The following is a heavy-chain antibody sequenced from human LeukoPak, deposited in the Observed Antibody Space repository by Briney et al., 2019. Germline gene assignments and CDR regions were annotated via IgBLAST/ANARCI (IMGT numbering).Heavy chain of an antibody. Sequence: ASVKVSCKASGYTFTGYYMHWVRQAPGQGLEWMGWISPNSGGTNYAQKFQGWVTMTRDTSISTAYMELSSLRSEDTAVYYCARDPTYYYDSSGYDYWGQGTLVTVSS. J-gene: IGHJ4*02. D-gene: IGHD3-22*01. V-gene: IGHV1-2*04. CDR2: ISPNSGGT. CDR3: ARDPTYYYDSSGYDY. CDR1: GYTFTGYY.